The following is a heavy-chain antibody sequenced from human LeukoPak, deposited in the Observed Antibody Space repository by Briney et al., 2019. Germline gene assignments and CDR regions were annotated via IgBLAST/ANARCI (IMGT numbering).Heavy chain of an antibody. D-gene: IGHD3-22*01. J-gene: IGHJ4*02. V-gene: IGHV3-11*01. CDR2: ISSSGRTI. Sequence: GGSLRLSCAASGFTFSDYYMSWIRQAPGKGLEWVSYISSSGRTIYYADSVKGRFTISRDNAKDSLYLQMNSLRAEDTAVYYCARHVVAVGFDYWGQGTLVTVSS. CDR1: GFTFSDYY. CDR3: ARHVVAVGFDY.